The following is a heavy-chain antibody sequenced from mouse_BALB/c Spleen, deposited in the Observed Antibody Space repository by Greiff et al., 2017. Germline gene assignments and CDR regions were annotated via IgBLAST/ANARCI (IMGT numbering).Heavy chain of an antibody. CDR2: IRNKANGYTT. Sequence: EVQLVESGGGLVQPGGSLRLSCATSGFTFTDYYMSWVRQPPGKALEWLGFIRNKANGYTTEYSASVKGRFTISRDNSQSILYLQMNTLRAEDSATYYCARDKDRYYYAMDYWGQGTSVTVSS. J-gene: IGHJ4*01. V-gene: IGHV7-3*02. CDR3: ARDKDRYYYAMDY. CDR1: GFTFTDYY.